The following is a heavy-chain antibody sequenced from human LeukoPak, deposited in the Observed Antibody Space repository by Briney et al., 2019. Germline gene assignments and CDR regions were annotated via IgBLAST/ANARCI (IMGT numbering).Heavy chain of an antibody. CDR3: ARVAGDPENYYYMDV. Sequence: PGGSLRLSCVASGFTLEDYGMSWVRQGPGKGLEWVSGINWNGGSTGYADSVKGRFTISRDNAKNSLYLHMNSLRAEDTALYYCARVAGDPENYYYMDVWGKGTTVTVSS. V-gene: IGHV3-20*04. CDR2: INWNGGST. D-gene: IGHD7-27*01. J-gene: IGHJ6*03. CDR1: GFTLEDYG.